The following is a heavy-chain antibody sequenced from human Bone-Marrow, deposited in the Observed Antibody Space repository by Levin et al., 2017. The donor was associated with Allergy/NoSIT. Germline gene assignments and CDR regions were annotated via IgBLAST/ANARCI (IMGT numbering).Heavy chain of an antibody. J-gene: IGHJ5*01. CDR3: AHRDADCSGGGCFRAPAYSFDC. Sequence: NESGPTLVKPTQTLTLTCTFSGFSLTTSGLSVGWIRQPPGKALEWLALIYWDDEKRYSPSLKNRPTINKDTSKNQVVLTMTDMEPADTGTYYCAHRDADCSGGGCFRAPAYSFDCWGQGTLVTVSS. CDR1: GFSLTTSGLS. CDR2: IYWDDEK. D-gene: IGHD2-15*01. V-gene: IGHV2-5*02.